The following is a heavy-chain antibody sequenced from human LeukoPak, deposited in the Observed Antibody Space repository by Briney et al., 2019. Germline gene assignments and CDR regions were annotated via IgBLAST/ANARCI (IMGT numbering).Heavy chain of an antibody. Sequence: SETLSLTCTVSGGSTSNYYWNWIRPPPGKGLEWIGYMFYTGSGKYNPSLKSRVAISVDTSKRQISLKLTSVTAADTAVYYCATNLPGYSYGYWVAWGQGTLVTVSS. CDR2: MFYTGSG. CDR1: GGSTSNYY. J-gene: IGHJ5*02. CDR3: ATNLPGYSYGYWVA. D-gene: IGHD5-18*01. V-gene: IGHV4-59*01.